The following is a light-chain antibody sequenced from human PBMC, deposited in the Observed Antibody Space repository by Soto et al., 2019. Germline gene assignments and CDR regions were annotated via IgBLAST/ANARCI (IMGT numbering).Light chain of an antibody. CDR1: SSNIGAGSD. V-gene: IGLV1-40*01. J-gene: IGLJ1*01. CDR2: GNT. Sequence: QSVLTQPPSISGAPGQRVTISCTCSSSNIGAGSDVHWYHQLPGTAPKLLIYGNTNRPSGVPDRFSGSKSGTSASLAIAGLQTEDEGDYYCQTYDSSLSGLYVFGTGTKVTV. CDR3: QTYDSSLSGLYV.